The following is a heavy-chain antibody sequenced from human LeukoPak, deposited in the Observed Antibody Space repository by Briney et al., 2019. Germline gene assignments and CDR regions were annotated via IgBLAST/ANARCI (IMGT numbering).Heavy chain of an antibody. CDR3: AELGITMIGGV. CDR2: IRYDGNNK. J-gene: IGHJ6*04. V-gene: IGHV3-30*02. CDR1: GITFSNYG. D-gene: IGHD3-10*02. Sequence: PGGSLRLSCGASGITFSNYGMHWVRQAPGKGLEWVAFIRYDGNNKHYADSVKGRFTISRDNSKSTLYLQMNSLRAEDTAVYYCAELGITMIGGVWGKGTTVTISS.